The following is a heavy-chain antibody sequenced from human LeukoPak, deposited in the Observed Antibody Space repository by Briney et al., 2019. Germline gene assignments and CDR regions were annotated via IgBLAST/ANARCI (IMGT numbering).Heavy chain of an antibody. CDR1: GGSISSYY. CDR3: ASTDTTYYYDSSGYVY. CDR2: IYHSGST. V-gene: IGHV4-59*12. Sequence: SETLSLTCTVSGGSISSYYWSWIRQPPGKGLEWIGYIYHSGSTDYNPSLKSRVTISVDTSKSQFSLKLSSVTAADTAVYYCASTDTTYYYDSSGYVYWGQGTLVTVSS. D-gene: IGHD3-22*01. J-gene: IGHJ4*02.